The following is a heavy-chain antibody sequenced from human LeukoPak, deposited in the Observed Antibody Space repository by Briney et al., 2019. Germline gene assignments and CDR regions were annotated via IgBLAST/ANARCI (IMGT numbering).Heavy chain of an antibody. V-gene: IGHV3-30*02. J-gene: IGHJ6*03. CDR2: IRYDGSNK. CDR3: AKDSPSGGYYYYMDV. CDR1: GFTFSSYG. Sequence: GGSLRLSCAASGFTFSSYGMHWVRQAPGKGLEWVAFIRYDGSNKYYADSVKGRFTISRDNSKNTLYLQMDSLRAEDTAVYYCAKDSPSGGYYYYMDVWGKGTTVTVSS. D-gene: IGHD2-15*01.